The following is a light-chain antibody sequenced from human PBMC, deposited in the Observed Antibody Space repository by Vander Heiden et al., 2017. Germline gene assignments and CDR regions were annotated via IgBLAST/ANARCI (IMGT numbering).Light chain of an antibody. CDR1: QSLLHSDGYNC. CDR2: LGS. V-gene: IGKV2-28*01. CDR3: MQTLRTPST. Sequence: DIVMTQSPLSLPVTPGEPASISCRSNQSLLHSDGYNCLDWYLQRPGQSPQVLIYLGSNRASGVTDRFSGSGSGTLFTLKISRVEADDVGIYYCMQTLRTPSTFGQGTKVEIK. J-gene: IGKJ1*01.